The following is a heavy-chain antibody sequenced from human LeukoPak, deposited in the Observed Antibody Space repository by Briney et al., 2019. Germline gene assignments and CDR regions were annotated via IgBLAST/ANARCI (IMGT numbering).Heavy chain of an antibody. V-gene: IGHV3-23*01. J-gene: IGHJ4*02. Sequence: GGSLRLSCAASGFTFSDYAMSWVRQAPGKGLEWVSAISGSGGSTYYADSVKGRFTISRDNSKNTLYLQMNSLRAEDTAVYYCAKRSVGATNYFDYWGQGTLVTVSS. CDR1: GFTFSDYA. D-gene: IGHD1-26*01. CDR3: AKRSVGATNYFDY. CDR2: ISGSGGST.